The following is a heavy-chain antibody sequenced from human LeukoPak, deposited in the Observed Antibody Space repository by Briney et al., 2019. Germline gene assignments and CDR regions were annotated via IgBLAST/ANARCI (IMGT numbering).Heavy chain of an antibody. V-gene: IGHV3-23*01. J-gene: IGHJ6*02. CDR2: ISGSGDFP. Sequence: PGGSLRLSCAASGFTFNNYAMNWVRQAPGKGLEWVSDISGSGDFPFYADSVKGRFTISRDQSKDTVELGMNSLRAEDTAVYYCAKSRGDFWSGYFHFMDAWGQGTTVIVSS. D-gene: IGHD3-3*01. CDR1: GFTFNNYA. CDR3: AKSRGDFWSGYFHFMDA.